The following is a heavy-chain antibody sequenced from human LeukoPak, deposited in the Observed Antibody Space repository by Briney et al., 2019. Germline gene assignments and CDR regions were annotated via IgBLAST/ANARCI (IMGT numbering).Heavy chain of an antibody. J-gene: IGHJ4*02. D-gene: IGHD3-10*01. V-gene: IGHV3-33*01. Sequence: GGSLRLSCAASGFTFRSYGMHWVRQAPGKGLEWAAVMWYDGSNKYYADSVKGRFTISRDNSKNTLYLQMNSLRAEDTAVYYCARGRPLWFGELLFEPLDYWGQGTLVTVSS. CDR1: GFTFRSYG. CDR2: MWYDGSNK. CDR3: ARGRPLWFGELLFEPLDY.